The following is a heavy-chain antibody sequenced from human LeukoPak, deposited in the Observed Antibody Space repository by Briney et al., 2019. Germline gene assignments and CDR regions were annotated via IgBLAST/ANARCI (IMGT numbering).Heavy chain of an antibody. J-gene: IGHJ4*02. D-gene: IGHD3-22*01. CDR3: ARDLQSYYYDSSGLEVDY. Sequence: GGSLRLSCAASGFTFSCYGMHWVRQAPGKGLEWVALIWYDGSNKDYADSVKGRFTISRDNSRNTLYLQMNSLRAEDTAVYYCARDLQSYYYDSSGLEVDYWGQGTVVTVSS. CDR2: IWYDGSNK. V-gene: IGHV3-33*01. CDR1: GFTFSCYG.